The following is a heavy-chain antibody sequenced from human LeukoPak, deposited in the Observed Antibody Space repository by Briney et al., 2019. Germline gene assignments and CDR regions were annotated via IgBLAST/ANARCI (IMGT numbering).Heavy chain of an antibody. V-gene: IGHV3-74*01. J-gene: IGHJ5*02. CDR1: GFTFSSYW. CDR2: INSDGSST. D-gene: IGHD2-2*01. CDR3: ARLRPFCSSYVGNWFDP. Sequence: GGSLRLSCAASGFTFSSYWMHWVRQAPGKGLVWVSRINSDGSSTSYADSVKGRFTISRDNAKNTLYLQMNSLRAEDTAVYYCARLRPFCSSYVGNWFDPWGQGTLVTVSS.